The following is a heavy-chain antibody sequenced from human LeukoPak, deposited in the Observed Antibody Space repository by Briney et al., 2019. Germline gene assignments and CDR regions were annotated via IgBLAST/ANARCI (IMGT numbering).Heavy chain of an antibody. CDR1: GGSISSSY. Sequence: SETLSLTCTVSGGSISSSYWSWIRQPAGKGLEWIGRIYTSGSTNYNPSLKSRVTISVDKSKNQFSLKLSSVTAADTAVYYCASQWAYDRYFDLWGRGTLATVSS. V-gene: IGHV4-4*07. J-gene: IGHJ2*01. CDR2: IYTSGST. D-gene: IGHD3-22*01. CDR3: ASQWAYDRYFDL.